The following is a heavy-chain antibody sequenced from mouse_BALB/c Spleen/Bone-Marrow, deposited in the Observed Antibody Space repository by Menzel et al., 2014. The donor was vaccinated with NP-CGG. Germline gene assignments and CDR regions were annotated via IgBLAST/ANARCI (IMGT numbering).Heavy chain of an antibody. J-gene: IGHJ4*01. Sequence: VQLQQSGPSLVKPSQTLSLTCSVTGHSITSGYWNWIRKFPGNKLEYMGYISYSGSTYYNPYLKSRISITRDTSKTLYYLQLNSVTTKDTATYYCARSGSSGYHYYAMDYWGQGTSVTVSS. CDR3: ARSGSSGYHYYAMDY. CDR1: GHSITSGY. V-gene: IGHV3-8*02. CDR2: ISYSGST. D-gene: IGHD3-1*01.